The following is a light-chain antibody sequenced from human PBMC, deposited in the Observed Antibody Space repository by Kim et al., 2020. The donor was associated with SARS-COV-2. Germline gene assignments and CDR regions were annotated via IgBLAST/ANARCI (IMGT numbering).Light chain of an antibody. Sequence: GQSFTITGTGTGGDVGGYNNVSWYQQHPGKAPKLMIYEVSKRPSWVPDRFSGSKSGNTASLTVSGLQAEDEAEYYCSSYAGSNNPVFGGGTQLTVL. CDR3: SSYAGSNNPV. V-gene: IGLV2-8*01. J-gene: IGLJ3*02. CDR2: EVS. CDR1: GGDVGGYNN.